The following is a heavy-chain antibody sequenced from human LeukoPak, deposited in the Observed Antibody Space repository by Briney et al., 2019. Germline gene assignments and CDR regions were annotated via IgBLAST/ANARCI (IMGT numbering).Heavy chain of an antibody. CDR3: ARAPSLVFRDSSWYIY. CDR1: GYTFTGYY. V-gene: IGHV1-2*02. D-gene: IGHD6-13*01. Sequence: ASVKVSCKASGYTFTGYYMHWVRQAPGQGLEWMGWINPNSGGTNYAQKFQGRVTMTWDTSISTAYMELSRLRSDDTAVYYCARAPSLVFRDSSWYIYWGQGTLVTVSS. J-gene: IGHJ4*02. CDR2: INPNSGGT.